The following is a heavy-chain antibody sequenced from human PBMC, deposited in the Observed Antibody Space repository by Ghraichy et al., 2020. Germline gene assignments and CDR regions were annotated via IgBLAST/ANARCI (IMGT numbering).Heavy chain of an antibody. CDR2: ISSSSSTI. CDR1: GFTFSSYS. Sequence: SCAASGFTFSSYSMNWVRQAPGKGLEWVSYISSSSSTIYYADSVKGRFTISRDNAKNSLYLQMNSLRDEDTAVYYCARVSYSSSWHITDYWGQGTLVTVSS. CDR3: ARVSYSSSWHITDY. V-gene: IGHV3-48*02. J-gene: IGHJ4*02. D-gene: IGHD6-13*01.